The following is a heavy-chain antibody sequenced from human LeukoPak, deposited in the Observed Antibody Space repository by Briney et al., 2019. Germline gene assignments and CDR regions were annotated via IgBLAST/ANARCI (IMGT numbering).Heavy chain of an antibody. V-gene: IGHV3-21*01. CDR2: ISSSSSYI. Sequence: GGSLRLSCAASGFTFSSYSMNWVRQAPGKGLEWVSSISSSSSYIYYADSVKGRFTISRDNAKNSLYLQMNSLRVEDTAVYYCAKDRDYGASGYYFDYWGQGTLVTVSS. CDR3: AKDRDYGASGYYFDY. CDR1: GFTFSSYS. J-gene: IGHJ4*02. D-gene: IGHD4-17*01.